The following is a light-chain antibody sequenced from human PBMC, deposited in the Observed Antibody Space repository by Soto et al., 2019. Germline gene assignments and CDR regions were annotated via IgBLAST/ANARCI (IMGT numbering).Light chain of an antibody. CDR2: DAS. CDR1: QSVSSY. J-gene: IGKJ5*01. CDR3: QQRSNWPPRIT. V-gene: IGKV3-11*01. Sequence: ESVLTQSPATLSLSPGERATLSCRASQSVSSYLAWYQQKPGQAPRLLIYDASNRSTGIPARFSGSGSGTDFTLTISSLEPEDFAVYYCQQRSNWPPRITVGRGTRLEIK.